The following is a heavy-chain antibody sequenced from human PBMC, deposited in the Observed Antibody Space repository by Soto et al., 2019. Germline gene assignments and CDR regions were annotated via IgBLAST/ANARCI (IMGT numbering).Heavy chain of an antibody. J-gene: IGHJ4*02. D-gene: IGHD3-22*01. CDR3: ARGLGQSFYDSSGYYYHFDY. Sequence: ASVKVSCKASGYTFNSYAMHWVRQAPGQRLEWMGWINAGNGNTKYSQKFQGRVTITRDTSASTAYMELSSLRSEDTAVYYCARGLGQSFYDSSGYYYHFDYWGQGTLVTVSS. V-gene: IGHV1-3*01. CDR2: INAGNGNT. CDR1: GYTFNSYA.